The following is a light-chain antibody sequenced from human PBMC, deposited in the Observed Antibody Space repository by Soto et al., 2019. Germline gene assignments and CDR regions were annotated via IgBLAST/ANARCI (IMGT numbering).Light chain of an antibody. CDR1: QSVSSSY. J-gene: IGKJ5*01. Sequence: SPGERATLSCMASQSVSSSYLAWYQQKPGQAPRLLIYGASSRATGIPDRFSGSGSGTDFTLTISRLEPEDFAVYYCQQYGSSPSTFGQGTRLEIK. CDR2: GAS. CDR3: QQYGSSPST. V-gene: IGKV3-20*01.